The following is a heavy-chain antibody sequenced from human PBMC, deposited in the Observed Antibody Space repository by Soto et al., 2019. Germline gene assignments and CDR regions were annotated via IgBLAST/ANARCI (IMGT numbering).Heavy chain of an antibody. CDR3: AKGFSYSVIDY. CDR1: GFTFSTYG. D-gene: IGHD5-18*01. CDR2: ISYDGSNK. V-gene: IGHV3-30*18. J-gene: IGHJ4*02. Sequence: QVQLVESGGGVVQPGRSLRLSCAASGFTFSTYGMHWVRQALGKGLEWVAVISYDGSNKYYADSVKGRFTISRDNSKNTLYLQMSSLRAEDTAVYYCAKGFSYSVIDYWGQGTLVTVSS.